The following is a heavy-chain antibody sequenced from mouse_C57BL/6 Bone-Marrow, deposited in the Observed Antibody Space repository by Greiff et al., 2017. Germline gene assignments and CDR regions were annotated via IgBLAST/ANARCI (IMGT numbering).Heavy chain of an antibody. V-gene: IGHV1-80*01. Sequence: QVQLQQSGAELVKPGASVKISCKASGYAFSSYWMNWVKQRPGKGLEWIGQIYPGDGDTNYNGQFKGKATLTADTSSSTASLQLRRLTSKASAVYFCSRKGLGREDYWGQGTTLTVSS. J-gene: IGHJ2*01. CDR1: GYAFSSYW. D-gene: IGHD4-1*01. CDR2: IYPGDGDT. CDR3: SRKGLGREDY.